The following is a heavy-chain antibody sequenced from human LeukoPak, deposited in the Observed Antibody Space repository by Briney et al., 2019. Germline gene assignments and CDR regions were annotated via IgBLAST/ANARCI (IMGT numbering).Heavy chain of an antibody. CDR3: VVGYSSSWYPMDV. Sequence: GGSLRLSCAASGFTFSSYAMSWVRQAPGKGLEWVSAISGSGGSTYYADSVKGRFTISRDNSKNTLYLQMNSLRAEDTAVYYCVVGYSSSWYPMDVWGKGTTVTVSS. J-gene: IGHJ6*03. CDR2: ISGSGGST. D-gene: IGHD6-13*01. CDR1: GFTFSSYA. V-gene: IGHV3-23*01.